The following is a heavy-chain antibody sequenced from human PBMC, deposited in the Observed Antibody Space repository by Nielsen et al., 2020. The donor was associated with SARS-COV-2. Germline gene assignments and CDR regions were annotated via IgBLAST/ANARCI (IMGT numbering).Heavy chain of an antibody. CDR1: GFTFSSYA. V-gene: IGHV3-74*03. J-gene: IGHJ4*02. Sequence: ETLSLTCAASGFTFSSYAMSWVRQAPGKGLAWVAHINSDGSRTTYADSVKGRFTISGDKAENTLYLQMNSLRADDTAVYYCVRVRDDGYYYDTGPFDYWGQGTLVTVSS. CDR3: VRVRDDGYYYDTGPFDY. CDR2: INSDGSRT. D-gene: IGHD3-22*01.